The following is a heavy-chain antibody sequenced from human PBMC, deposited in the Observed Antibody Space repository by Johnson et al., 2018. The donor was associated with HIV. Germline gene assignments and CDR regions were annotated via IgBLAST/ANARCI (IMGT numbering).Heavy chain of an antibody. CDR1: GFTFSNYG. Sequence: VQVVESGGGVVQPGRSLRLSCAASGFTFSNYGMAWVRQAPGKGLEWVTVISFAGVKKYYADSVKGRFTISRDNSKGTLYLQMDGLRPEDTALYYCANGEMATIKAFYAFDIWGQGTMVTVSS. CDR2: ISFAGVKK. D-gene: IGHD5-24*01. V-gene: IGHV3-30*18. CDR3: ANGEMATIKAFYAFDI. J-gene: IGHJ3*02.